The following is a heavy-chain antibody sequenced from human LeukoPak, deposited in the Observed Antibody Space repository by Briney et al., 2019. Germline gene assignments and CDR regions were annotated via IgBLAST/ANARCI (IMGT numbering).Heavy chain of an antibody. CDR2: ISSSSSYI. Sequence: PGGSLRLSCAASGFTFSSYSMNWVRQAPGKGLEWVSSISSSSSYIYYADSVKGRFTISRDNAKNSLYLQMNSLRAEDTAVYYCARGAAADYNWFDPWGQGTLVTVPS. CDR3: ARGAAADYNWFDP. J-gene: IGHJ5*02. V-gene: IGHV3-21*01. CDR1: GFTFSSYS. D-gene: IGHD6-13*01.